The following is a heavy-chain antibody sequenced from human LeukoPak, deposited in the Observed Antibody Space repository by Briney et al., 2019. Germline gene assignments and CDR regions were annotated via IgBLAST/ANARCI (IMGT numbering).Heavy chain of an antibody. CDR1: GFTFSSYG. CDR3: ARDEPYYYDSSGDAFDI. CDR2: IWYDGSNK. Sequence: GGSLRLSCAASGFTFSSYGMHWVRQAPGKGLEWVAVIWYDGSNKYYADSVKGRFTISRDNSKNTLYLQMNSLRAEDTAVYYCARDEPYYYDSSGDAFDIWGQGTMVTVSS. J-gene: IGHJ3*02. D-gene: IGHD3-22*01. V-gene: IGHV3-33*01.